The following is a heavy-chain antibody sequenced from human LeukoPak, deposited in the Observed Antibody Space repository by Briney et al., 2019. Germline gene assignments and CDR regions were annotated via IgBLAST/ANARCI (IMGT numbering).Heavy chain of an antibody. J-gene: IGHJ6*03. V-gene: IGHV4-4*02. CDR3: ARGDCSSTICYSPMDV. D-gene: IGHD2-2*01. Sequence: PSGTLSLTCTVSGGSISSSNWWSWIRQPPGKGLEWIGSIYRSGSTNYNPSLKSRVTISVDTSKNQFSLKVNSVTAADTALYYCARGDCSSTICYSPMDVWGKGTTVTVSS. CDR2: IYRSGST. CDR1: GGSISSSNW.